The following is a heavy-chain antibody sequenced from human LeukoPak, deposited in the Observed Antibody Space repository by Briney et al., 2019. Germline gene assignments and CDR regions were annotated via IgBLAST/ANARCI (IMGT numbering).Heavy chain of an antibody. CDR2: ISSSSSSM. J-gene: IGHJ4*02. V-gene: IGHV3-21*01. Sequence: GGSLRLSCAASGFTFSSYSMNWVRQAPGKGLEWVSCISSSSSSMYYGDSVKGRFTISRDNAKNSLYLQMNSLRAEDTAVYYCARDQGTPGPSYFDSWGQGTLVTVSS. CDR1: GFTFSSYS. CDR3: ARDQGTPGPSYFDS. D-gene: IGHD2-15*01.